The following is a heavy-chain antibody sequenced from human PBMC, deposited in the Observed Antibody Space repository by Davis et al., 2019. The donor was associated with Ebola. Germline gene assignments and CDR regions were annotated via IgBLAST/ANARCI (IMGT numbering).Heavy chain of an antibody. V-gene: IGHV1-69*02. J-gene: IGHJ4*02. CDR3: ARSYLTYSGYGWAY. D-gene: IGHD5-12*01. CDR1: GGTFSSYT. CDR2: IIPILGIA. Sequence: AASVKVSCKASGGTFSSYTISWVXXXXXXXXXXXXWIIPILGIANYAQKFQGRVTITADKSTSTAYMELSSLRSEDTAVYYCARSYLTYSGYGWAYWGQGXXVTVSS.